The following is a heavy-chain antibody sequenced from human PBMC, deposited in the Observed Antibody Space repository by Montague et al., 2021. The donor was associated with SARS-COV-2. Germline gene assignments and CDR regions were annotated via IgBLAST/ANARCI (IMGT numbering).Heavy chain of an antibody. J-gene: IGHJ4*02. V-gene: IGHV4-59*01. Sequence: SETLSLTCTVSGGSISSYYWSWIRQPPGKGLEWIGYIYYSGSTSYNPSXXSRVTILVDMSKNQFSLKLSSVTAADTAVYYCARGMGGSYLYYFDYWGQGTLVTVSS. CDR1: GGSISSYY. CDR3: ARGMGGSYLYYFDY. D-gene: IGHD1-26*01. CDR2: IYYSGST.